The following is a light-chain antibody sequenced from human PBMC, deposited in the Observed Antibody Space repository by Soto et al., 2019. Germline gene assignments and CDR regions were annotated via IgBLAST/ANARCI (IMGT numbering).Light chain of an antibody. V-gene: IGKV3-11*01. CDR1: RSVSSY. J-gene: IGKJ4*01. CDR3: QHRSDWPPRLT. CDR2: DAS. Sequence: EIVLTQSPATLSLSPGERATLSCGASRSVSSYLAWYQQQPGQAPRLLLYDASYRATGIPARFSGSGSGTDFTLTISSLAPEDFAVYYCQHRSDWPPRLTFGGGTKVEIK.